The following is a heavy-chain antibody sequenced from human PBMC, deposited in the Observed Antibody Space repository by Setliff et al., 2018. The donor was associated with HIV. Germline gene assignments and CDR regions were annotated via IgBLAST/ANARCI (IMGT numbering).Heavy chain of an antibody. J-gene: IGHJ6*02. CDR3: ARPYTVWVYGMDV. Sequence: GSLRLSCAASGVIFNNLWMHWVRQVPGKGLVWISDINQDGSDANYAESVRGRFTISRDNAKNTHYLQMTSLRPEDTAVYYCARPYTVWVYGMDVWGQGTTVTVSS. CDR2: INQDGSDA. CDR1: GVIFNNLW. V-gene: IGHV3-74*01. D-gene: IGHD2-8*01.